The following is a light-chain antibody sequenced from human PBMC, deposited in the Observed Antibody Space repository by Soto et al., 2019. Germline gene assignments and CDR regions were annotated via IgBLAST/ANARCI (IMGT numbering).Light chain of an antibody. Sequence: EIVLTQSPGTLSLSPGERATFSCRASQSVSSSYLAWYQQKPGQAPRLLIYGASSRATGIPDRFSGSASGTDLTLTISRLEPEDFAVYYCQQYGRSPRTFGQGTKVEIK. V-gene: IGKV3-20*01. CDR3: QQYGRSPRT. CDR2: GAS. J-gene: IGKJ1*01. CDR1: QSVSSSY.